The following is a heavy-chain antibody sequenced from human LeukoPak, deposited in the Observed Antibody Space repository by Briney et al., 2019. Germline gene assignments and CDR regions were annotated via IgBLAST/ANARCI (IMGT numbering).Heavy chain of an antibody. CDR3: ARDFYSSSWYNFDY. V-gene: IGHV3-30*19. D-gene: IGHD6-13*01. CDR2: ISYDGSNK. CDR1: GFTFSTSG. J-gene: IGHJ4*02. Sequence: PGGSLRLSCAASGFTFSTSGMHWVRQAPGKGLEWVAVISYDGSNKYYADSVKGRFTISRDNSKNTLYLQMNSLRAEDTAVYYCARDFYSSSWYNFDYWGQGTLVTVSS.